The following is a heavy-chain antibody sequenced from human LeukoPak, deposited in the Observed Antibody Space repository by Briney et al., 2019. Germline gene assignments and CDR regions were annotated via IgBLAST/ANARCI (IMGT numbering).Heavy chain of an antibody. CDR2: ISAYNGNT. V-gene: IGHV1-18*01. Sequence: ASVKVSCKASGYTFTSYGISWVRQAPGQGLEWMGWISAYNGNTNYAQKLQGRVTMTTDTSTSTAYMELRSLRSDDTAVYYCARDALPIVEATRWSDYWGQGTLVTVSS. CDR1: GYTFTSYG. D-gene: IGHD1-26*01. CDR3: ARDALPIVEATRWSDY. J-gene: IGHJ4*02.